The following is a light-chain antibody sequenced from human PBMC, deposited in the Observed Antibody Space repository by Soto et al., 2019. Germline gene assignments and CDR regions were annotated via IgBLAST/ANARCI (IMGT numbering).Light chain of an antibody. Sequence: EVVMTQSPATLSVSPGERATLSCRANQTISSNLAWYQQKPGQAPRLLIYGASTRAPGISARFSGSGSGTEFTLTISSLQSEDFAIYYCQQYNNWSWTFGQGTKVDIK. CDR3: QQYNNWSWT. V-gene: IGKV3-15*01. CDR2: GAS. CDR1: QTISSN. J-gene: IGKJ1*01.